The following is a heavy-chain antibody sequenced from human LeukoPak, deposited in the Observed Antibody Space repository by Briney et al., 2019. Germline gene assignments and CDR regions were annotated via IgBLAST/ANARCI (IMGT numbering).Heavy chain of an antibody. J-gene: IGHJ4*02. CDR3: ARDVSGDGYNFFDY. CDR2: IDSGGST. D-gene: IGHD5-24*01. CDR1: GITVSSHY. V-gene: IGHV3-66*01. Sequence: PGGSLRLSCAASGITVSSHYMTWVRQAPGKGLEWVSVIDSGGSTNSADSVKGRFSVSRDNSKNTVYLQINSLRVEDTAVYYCARDVSGDGYNFFDYWGLGILVTVSS.